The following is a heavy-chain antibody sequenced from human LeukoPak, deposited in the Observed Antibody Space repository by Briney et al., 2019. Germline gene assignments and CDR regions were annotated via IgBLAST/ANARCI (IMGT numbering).Heavy chain of an antibody. Sequence: GGSLRLSCAASGFTFSSYAMHWVRQAPGKGLEWVAVISCDGSNKYYADSVKGRFTISRDNSKNTLYLQMNSLRAEDTAVYYCAREEDSSGRYLYYYGMDVWGQGTTVTVSS. CDR3: AREEDSSGRYLYYYGMDV. CDR1: GFTFSSYA. D-gene: IGHD6-19*01. J-gene: IGHJ6*02. V-gene: IGHV3-30-3*01. CDR2: ISCDGSNK.